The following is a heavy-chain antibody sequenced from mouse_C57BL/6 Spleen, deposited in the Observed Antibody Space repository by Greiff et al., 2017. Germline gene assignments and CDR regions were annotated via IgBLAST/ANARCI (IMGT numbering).Heavy chain of an antibody. CDR3: ARDRGYDGYDY. V-gene: IGHV5-16*01. Sequence: EVQLVESEGGLVQPGSSMKLSCTASGFTFSDYYMAWVRQVPEKGLEWVANINYDGSSTYYLDSLKSRFIISRDNAKNILYLQMSSLKSEDTATYYCARDRGYDGYDYWGQGTTLTVSS. D-gene: IGHD2-3*01. CDR2: INYDGSST. CDR1: GFTFSDYY. J-gene: IGHJ2*01.